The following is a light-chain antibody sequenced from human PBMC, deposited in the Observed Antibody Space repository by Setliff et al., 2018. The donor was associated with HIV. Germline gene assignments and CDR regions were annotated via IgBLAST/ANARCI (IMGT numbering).Light chain of an antibody. CDR2: DVS. V-gene: IGLV2-14*01. CDR1: SSDLGGYNY. CDR3: TSYTSSSTYV. Sequence: QSALTQPASVSGSTGQSITISCTGTSSDLGGYNYVSWYQQHPDKAPQLMIYDVSNRPSGVSNRFSGSKSGNTASLTISGLQAEDEADYYCTSYTSSSTYVFGTGTKVTVL. J-gene: IGLJ1*01.